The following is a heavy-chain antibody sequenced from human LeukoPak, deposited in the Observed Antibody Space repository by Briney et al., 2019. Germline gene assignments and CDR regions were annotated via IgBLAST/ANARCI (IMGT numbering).Heavy chain of an antibody. Sequence: GSPRLSCAASGFTFSSYAMHWVRQAPGKGLEWVAVISYDGSNKYYADSVKGRFTISRDNSKNTLYLQMNSLRAEDTAVYYCARSPPIYYYDSSGYYYSPYYYGMDVWGQGT. D-gene: IGHD3-22*01. CDR1: GFTFSSYA. V-gene: IGHV3-30-3*01. CDR3: ARSPPIYYYDSSGYYYSPYYYGMDV. CDR2: ISYDGSNK. J-gene: IGHJ6*02.